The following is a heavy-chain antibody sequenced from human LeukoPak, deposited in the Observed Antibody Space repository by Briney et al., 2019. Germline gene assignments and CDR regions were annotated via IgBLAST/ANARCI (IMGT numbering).Heavy chain of an antibody. CDR1: GGSISSYY. CDR2: IYVTGTT. D-gene: IGHD1-1*01. V-gene: IGHV4-4*07. J-gene: IGHJ5*02. Sequence: SETLSLTCTVSGGSISSYYWSWIRQPAGKGLEWIGRIYVTGTTNYNPSLKSRVTMSVDTSKNQFSLNLSSVTAADTAVYYCARGTNILAGFDLWGQGTLVTVSS. CDR3: ARGTNILAGFDL.